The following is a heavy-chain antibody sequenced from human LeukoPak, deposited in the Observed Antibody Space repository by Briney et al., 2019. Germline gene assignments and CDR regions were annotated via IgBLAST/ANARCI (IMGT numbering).Heavy chain of an antibody. Sequence: GGSLRLSCAASGFTFSNYEFNWVRQAPGKGLEWVSYIGRGYGITYYADSVKGRFTVSRDDAKNSVYLQMNSLRADDTALYDCARETVHYWGQGILVTVSS. J-gene: IGHJ4*02. CDR2: IGRGYGIT. CDR3: ARETVHY. V-gene: IGHV3-48*03. D-gene: IGHD4-17*01. CDR1: GFTFSNYE.